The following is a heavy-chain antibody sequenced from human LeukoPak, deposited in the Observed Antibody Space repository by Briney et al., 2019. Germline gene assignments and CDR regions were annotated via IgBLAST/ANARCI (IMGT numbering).Heavy chain of an antibody. CDR2: IWYDGSNK. J-gene: IGHJ5*02. Sequence: GGSLRLSCAASGFTFSSYAMSWVRQAPGKELEWVAVIWYDGSNKYYADSVKGRFTISRDNSKNTLYLQMNSLRAEDTAVYYCATSSGGGWFDPWGQGTLVTVSS. CDR1: GFTFSSYA. V-gene: IGHV3-33*08. CDR3: ATSSGGGWFDP. D-gene: IGHD6-25*01.